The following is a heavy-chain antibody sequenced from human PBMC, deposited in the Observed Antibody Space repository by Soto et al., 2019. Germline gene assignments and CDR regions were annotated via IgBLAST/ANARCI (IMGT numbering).Heavy chain of an antibody. CDR2: TKQDESEK. CDR1: GFTFGDYW. Sequence: EVQLVESGGGLVQPGGSLRLSCATSGFTFGDYWMSWVRQAPGKRLEWVANTKQDESEKYYVGSVKGRFTISRDNAKNSLYLQMNRLRAEDTAVHFCVREGDSGFFSWGQGTLVTVSS. J-gene: IGHJ5*02. D-gene: IGHD6-25*01. V-gene: IGHV3-7*01. CDR3: VREGDSGFFS.